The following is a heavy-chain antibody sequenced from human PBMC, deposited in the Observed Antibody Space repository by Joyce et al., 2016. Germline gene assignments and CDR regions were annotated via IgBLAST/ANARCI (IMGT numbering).Heavy chain of an antibody. D-gene: IGHD3-9*01. Sequence: DVQLVASGGGLVKPGGSLRVSCAASGFSFRDYSMNWVRQVPGKGLEWLSFIGSRGNDIYYADSVRGRFTISRDNAKKSLFLQMNNLTVDDTAVYYCARDLTLTHWGQGTLVTVSS. J-gene: IGHJ4*02. CDR3: ARDLTLTH. CDR1: GFSFRDYS. CDR2: IGSRGNDI. V-gene: IGHV3-21*01.